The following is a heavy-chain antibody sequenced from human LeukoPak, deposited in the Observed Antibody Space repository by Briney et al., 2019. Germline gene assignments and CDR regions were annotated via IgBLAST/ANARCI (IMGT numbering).Heavy chain of an antibody. Sequence: GGSLRLSCAASGFTFSNYAMHWVRQAPGKGLEWVAVISYDGSKKYYADSVKGRFTISRDSSKNTLFLQMNSLRAEDTAVYYCAREDAEYYDILTGYYEPFDYWGQGTLVTVSS. CDR2: ISYDGSKK. CDR1: GFTFSNYA. D-gene: IGHD3-9*01. CDR3: AREDAEYYDILTGYYEPFDY. V-gene: IGHV3-30-3*01. J-gene: IGHJ4*02.